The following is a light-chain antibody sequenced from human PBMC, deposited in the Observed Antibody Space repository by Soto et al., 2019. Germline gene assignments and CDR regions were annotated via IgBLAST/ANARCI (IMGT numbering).Light chain of an antibody. V-gene: IGKV3-15*01. Sequence: EIVMTQSPATLSVSPGERATLSCRASQSVTSKLAWYQQKPGQAPRLLMFDASTRATGIPARFSGSGSGTEITLTISSLQSEDFAVYYCQQYNNWPRAFGQGTKVEIE. CDR3: QQYNNWPRA. CDR1: QSVTSK. CDR2: DAS. J-gene: IGKJ1*01.